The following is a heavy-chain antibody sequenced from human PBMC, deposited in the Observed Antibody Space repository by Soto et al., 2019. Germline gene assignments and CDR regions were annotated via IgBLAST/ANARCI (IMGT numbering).Heavy chain of an antibody. CDR3: ARDPWIRQRTGWFYYFDY. D-gene: IGHD6-19*01. CDR1: GFTFSAYG. V-gene: IGHV3-30*03. CDR2: ITRDGSNK. J-gene: IGHJ4*02. Sequence: QVQLVESGGGVVQPGRSLRLSCAASGFTFSAYGMHWVRQAPGKGLEWVAIITRDGSNKFYADSVKGRFTISRDNSKNTLYLQMNSLRAEDTAVYYCARDPWIRQRTGWFYYFDYWGQGTLVTVSS.